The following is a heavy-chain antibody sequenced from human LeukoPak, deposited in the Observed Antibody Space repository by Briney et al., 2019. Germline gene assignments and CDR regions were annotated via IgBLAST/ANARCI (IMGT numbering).Heavy chain of an antibody. CDR1: GFTFRSSA. CDR3: AKAQGGYSYFDY. Sequence: GGSLRLPCAASGFTFRSSAMSWVRQAPGKGLEWVSGISGSGGSTFNADSVKGRFTISRDNSKNTLYLQMNSLRAEDTAVYYCAKAQGGYSYFDYWGQGTLVTVSS. CDR2: ISGSGGST. V-gene: IGHV3-23*01. D-gene: IGHD3-22*01. J-gene: IGHJ4*02.